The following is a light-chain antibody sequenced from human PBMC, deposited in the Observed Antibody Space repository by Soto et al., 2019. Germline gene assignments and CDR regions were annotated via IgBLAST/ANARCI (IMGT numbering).Light chain of an antibody. CDR2: GAS. J-gene: IGKJ1*01. CDR3: QQFGSSSWT. CDR1: QSVSSY. Sequence: EIVLTQSPATLSLSPGERATLSCRASQSVSSYLAWYQQKPGQTPRLLIYGASSRATGIPDRFSGSGSETDFTLTISRLEPEDFAVYYCQQFGSSSWTFGQGTKVDIK. V-gene: IGKV3-20*01.